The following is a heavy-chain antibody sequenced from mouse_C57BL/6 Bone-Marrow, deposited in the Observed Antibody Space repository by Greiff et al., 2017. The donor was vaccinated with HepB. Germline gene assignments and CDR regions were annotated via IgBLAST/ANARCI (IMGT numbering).Heavy chain of an antibody. CDR2: INPNYGTT. CDR1: GYSFTDYN. J-gene: IGHJ3*01. D-gene: IGHD2-1*01. CDR3: AREGIYYGTWFAY. V-gene: IGHV1-39*01. Sequence: EVQLQESGPELVKPGASVTISCKATGYSFTDYNMNWVKQRNGRSLEWIGVINPNYGTTSYNQKFKGKATLTVDQSSSTAYMQLNSLTSEDSAVYYCAREGIYYGTWFAYWGQGTLVTVSA.